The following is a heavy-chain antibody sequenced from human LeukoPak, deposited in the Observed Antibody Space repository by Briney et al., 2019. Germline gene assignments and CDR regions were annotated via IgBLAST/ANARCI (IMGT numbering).Heavy chain of an antibody. Sequence: ASVKVSYKASGYTFTSYGISWVRQAPGQGLEWMGWISAYNGNTNYAQKLQGRVTMTTDTSTSTAYMELRSLRSDDTAVYYCARVRDDSYGYPYYFDYWGQGTLVTVSS. V-gene: IGHV1-18*01. J-gene: IGHJ4*02. CDR2: ISAYNGNT. D-gene: IGHD5-18*01. CDR3: ARVRDDSYGYPYYFDY. CDR1: GYTFTSYG.